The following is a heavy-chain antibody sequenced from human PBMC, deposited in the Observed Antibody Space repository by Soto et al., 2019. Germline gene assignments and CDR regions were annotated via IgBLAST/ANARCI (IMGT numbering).Heavy chain of an antibody. CDR3: ARVGSSGWSPDY. D-gene: IGHD6-19*01. CDR1: GGSISGHY. CDR2: IFYTGST. V-gene: IGHV4-59*11. J-gene: IGHJ4*02. Sequence: SETLSLTCTVSGGSISGHYWIWIRQSPGKGLEWIGYIFYTGSTNYNPSLKSRVTLSVDTSKNQFSLRLSSVTAADTAVYYCARVGSSGWSPDYWGQGTLVTVSS.